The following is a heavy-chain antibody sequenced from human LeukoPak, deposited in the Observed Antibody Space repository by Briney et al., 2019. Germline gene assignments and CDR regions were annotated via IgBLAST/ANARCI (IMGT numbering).Heavy chain of an antibody. J-gene: IGHJ6*02. CDR1: GGSISSYY. D-gene: IGHD6-13*01. CDR3: ARAGAAAGTFATYYYYGMDV. Sequence: SETLSLTCTVSGGSISSYYWSWIRQPPGKGLEWIGYIYYSGSTSYNPSLKSRVTISVDTSKNQFSLELSSVTAADTAVYYCARAGAAAGTFATYYYYGMDVWGQGTTVTVSS. V-gene: IGHV4-59*01. CDR2: IYYSGST.